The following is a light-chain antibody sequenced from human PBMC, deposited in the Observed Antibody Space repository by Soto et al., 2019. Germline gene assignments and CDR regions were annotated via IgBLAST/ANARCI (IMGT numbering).Light chain of an antibody. CDR1: QSVSSSY. CDR3: QQYGSSPWIT. CDR2: GAS. J-gene: IGKJ5*01. V-gene: IGKV3-20*01. Sequence: DIVLTQSPGTLSLSPGDRATLSCRASQSVSSSYLAWYQQKPGQAARLLIYGASSRATGIPDRFSGSGSGTDFTLTISRLEPEDFAVHYCQQYGSSPWITFGQGTRL.